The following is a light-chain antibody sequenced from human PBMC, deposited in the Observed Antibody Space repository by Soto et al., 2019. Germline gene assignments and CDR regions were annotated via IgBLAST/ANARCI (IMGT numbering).Light chain of an antibody. Sequence: EIVMTQTPATLSVSPGERATLSCRASQSVITNLAWYQQKSGQAPRLLIYAASTRATDIPARFSGSGSGTEFTLPISNLESEDFVVYYCQQYNNWPSTFGQGTKVDLK. J-gene: IGKJ1*01. CDR2: AAS. V-gene: IGKV3-15*01. CDR1: QSVITN. CDR3: QQYNNWPST.